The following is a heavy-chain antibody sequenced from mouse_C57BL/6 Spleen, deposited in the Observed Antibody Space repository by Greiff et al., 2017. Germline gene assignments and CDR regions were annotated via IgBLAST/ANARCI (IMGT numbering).Heavy chain of an antibody. CDR2: INPNNGGT. D-gene: IGHD2-3*01. CDR1: GYTFTDYY. Sequence: VQLQQSGPELVKPEASVKISCKASGYTFTDYYMNWVKQSHGKSLEWIGDINPNNGGTSYNQKFKGKATLTVDKSSSTAYMELRSLTSEDSAVYYCARSNDGYSFYYAMDYWGQGTSVTVSS. J-gene: IGHJ4*01. V-gene: IGHV1-26*01. CDR3: ARSNDGYSFYYAMDY.